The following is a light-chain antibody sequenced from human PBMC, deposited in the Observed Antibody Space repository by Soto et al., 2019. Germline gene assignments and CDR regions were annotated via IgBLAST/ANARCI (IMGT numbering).Light chain of an antibody. J-gene: IGKJ1*01. Sequence: DIQMTQSPSSLSASVGDRVTITCRASQYISGYLNWYQQRPGKAPKLLISAASSLQSGVPSRFSGSGSGTDFTLTISSLQPEDFTTYYCQQYNSYPWTFGQGTKVEIK. CDR2: AAS. CDR1: QYISGY. V-gene: IGKV1-39*01. CDR3: QQYNSYPWT.